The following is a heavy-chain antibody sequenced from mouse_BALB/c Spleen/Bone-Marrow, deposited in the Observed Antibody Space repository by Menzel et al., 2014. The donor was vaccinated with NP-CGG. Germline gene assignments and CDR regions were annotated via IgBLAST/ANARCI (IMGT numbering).Heavy chain of an antibody. V-gene: IGHV14-4*02. CDR3: NAHITTVSY. CDR2: IDPENGDT. Sequence: EVQLQQSGAELVRSGASVKLSCTASGFNIKDHYMHWVKQRPEQGLEWIGWIDPENGDTEYVPKFQGKATMTADTSSNTAYLQLSSLTSEDTAVYYCNAHITTVSYWGQGTTLIVSS. CDR1: GFNIKDHY. J-gene: IGHJ2*01. D-gene: IGHD1-1*01.